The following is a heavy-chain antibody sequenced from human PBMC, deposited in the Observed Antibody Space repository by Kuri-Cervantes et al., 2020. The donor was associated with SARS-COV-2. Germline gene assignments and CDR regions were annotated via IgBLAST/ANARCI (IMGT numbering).Heavy chain of an antibody. CDR1: GFTFSSYG. V-gene: IGHV3-48*04. D-gene: IGHD3-10*01. Sequence: GESLKISCAASGFTFSSYGMHWVRQAPGKGLEWVSYISSSGSTIYYADSVKGRFTISRDNARDSLYLQINSLRAEDTAVYYCARGSVLPWFGDLYYFGYWGQGALVTVSS. J-gene: IGHJ4*02. CDR2: ISSSGSTI. CDR3: ARGSVLPWFGDLYYFGY.